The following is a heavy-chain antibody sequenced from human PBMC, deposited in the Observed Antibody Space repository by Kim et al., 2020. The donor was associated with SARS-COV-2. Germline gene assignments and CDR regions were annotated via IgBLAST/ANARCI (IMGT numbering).Heavy chain of an antibody. CDR2: IYPGDSDT. D-gene: IGHD3-10*01. CDR3: ARSYYYGSGSYDYFDY. J-gene: IGHJ4*02. V-gene: IGHV5-51*01. Sequence: GESLKISCKGSGYSFTSYWIGWVRQMPGKGLEWMGIIYPGDSDTRYSPSFQGQVTISADKSISTAYLQWSSLKASDTAMYYCARSYYYGSGSYDYFDYWGQGTLVTVSS. CDR1: GYSFTSYW.